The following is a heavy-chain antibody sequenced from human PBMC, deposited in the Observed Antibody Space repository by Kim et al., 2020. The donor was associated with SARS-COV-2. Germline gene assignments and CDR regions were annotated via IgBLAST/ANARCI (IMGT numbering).Heavy chain of an antibody. CDR3: VGGLNDYGDYVNYYYGMDV. CDR1: GFTFSSYA. Sequence: GGSLRLSCSASGFTFSSYAMHWVRQAPGKGLEYVSAISSNGGSTYYADSVKGRFTISRDNSKNTLYLQMSSLRAEDTAVYYCVGGLNDYGDYVNYYYGMDVWGQGTTVTVSS. D-gene: IGHD4-17*01. V-gene: IGHV3-64D*09. J-gene: IGHJ6*02. CDR2: ISSNGGST.